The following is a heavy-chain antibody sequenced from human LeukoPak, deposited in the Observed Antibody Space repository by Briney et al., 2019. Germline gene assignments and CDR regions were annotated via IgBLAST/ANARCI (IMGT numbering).Heavy chain of an antibody. D-gene: IGHD3-10*01. Sequence: GGSLRLSCAAPGYAFSSYEMNWVRHAPGKEPEWVSLISTGGSIMYYADSVRGRFTVSRDNPKNSLYLQMNNLRADGTAIYYCARWGRNLVRRPMRYYYMDVWGRGTTVTISS. CDR2: ISTGGSIM. CDR3: ARWGRNLVRRPMRYYYMDV. V-gene: IGHV3-48*03. CDR1: GYAFSSYE. J-gene: IGHJ6*03.